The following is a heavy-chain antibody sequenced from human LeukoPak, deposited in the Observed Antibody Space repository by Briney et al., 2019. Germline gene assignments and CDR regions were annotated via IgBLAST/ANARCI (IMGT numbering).Heavy chain of an antibody. D-gene: IGHD4-17*01. V-gene: IGHV3-21*01. CDR2: ISSSSSYI. CDR3: AREQDYGAPFDY. J-gene: IGHJ4*02. CDR1: GFTFSSYS. Sequence: GGSLRLSCAASGFTFSSYSMNWVRQAPGKGLEWVSSISSSSSYIYYADSVKGRFTISRDNAKNSLYLQMNSLRAEDTAVYYCAREQDYGAPFDYWGQGTLVTVSS.